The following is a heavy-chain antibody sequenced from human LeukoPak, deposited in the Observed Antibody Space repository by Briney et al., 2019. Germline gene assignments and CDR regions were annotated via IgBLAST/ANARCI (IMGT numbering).Heavy chain of an antibody. CDR2: ISGSGGST. CDR1: GVTFSSYA. Sequence: GGSLRLSCAASGVTFSSYAMSWVRQAPGKGLEWVSAISGSGGSTYYADSVKGRFTISRDNSKNTLYLQMNSLRAEDTAVYYCAKDRAQTGTSDYWGQGTLVTVSS. CDR3: AKDRAQTGTSDY. J-gene: IGHJ4*02. D-gene: IGHD1-7*01. V-gene: IGHV3-23*01.